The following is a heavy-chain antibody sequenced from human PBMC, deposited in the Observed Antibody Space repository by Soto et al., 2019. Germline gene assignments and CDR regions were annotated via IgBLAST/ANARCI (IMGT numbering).Heavy chain of an antibody. Sequence: GSLRLSCAASGFIFSSYSMYWVRQSPGNGLEWVSYISSSSSTIYYADSVKGRFTISRDNAKNSLYLQMNSLRDEDTAVYYCARVRLPTYYYDSSGPSGAFDIWGQGTMVTVS. CDR1: GFIFSSYS. J-gene: IGHJ3*02. CDR2: ISSSSSTI. D-gene: IGHD3-22*01. V-gene: IGHV3-48*02. CDR3: ARVRLPTYYYDSSGPSGAFDI.